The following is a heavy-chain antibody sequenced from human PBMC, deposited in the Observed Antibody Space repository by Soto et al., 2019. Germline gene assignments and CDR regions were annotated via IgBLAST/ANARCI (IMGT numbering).Heavy chain of an antibody. CDR1: GGTFSSYA. CDR3: ARDLETVAGIFDY. CDR2: IIPIFGTA. D-gene: IGHD6-19*01. J-gene: IGHJ4*02. Sequence: SVKVSCKASGGTFSSYAISWVRQAPGQGLEWMGGIIPIFGTANYAQKFQGRVTITAYESTSTAYMELSSLRSEDTAVYYCARDLETVAGIFDYWGQGTLVTVSS. V-gene: IGHV1-69*13.